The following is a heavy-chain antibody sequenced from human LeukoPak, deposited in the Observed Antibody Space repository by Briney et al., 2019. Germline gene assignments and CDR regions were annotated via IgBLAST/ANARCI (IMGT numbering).Heavy chain of an antibody. CDR1: GFTFRSFW. J-gene: IGHJ4*02. CDR2: IKFDGTAT. D-gene: IGHD2-2*01. Sequence: GGSLRLSCSGFGFTFRSFWMGWVRQAPGKGLEWVANIKFDGTATNYVDSVRGRFTISRDSSKNTLCLQMNSLRAEDTAMYYCARGLRHCDRTSCFQPFDCWGQGTLVTVSS. V-gene: IGHV3-7*03. CDR3: ARGLRHCDRTSCFQPFDC.